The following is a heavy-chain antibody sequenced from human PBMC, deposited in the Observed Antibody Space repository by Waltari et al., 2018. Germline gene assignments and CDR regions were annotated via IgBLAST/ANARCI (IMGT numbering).Heavy chain of an antibody. J-gene: IGHJ4*02. V-gene: IGHV3-21*02. CDR1: GISFSSYS. CDR2: MSVSSGQI. Sequence: EVQLVESGGGLVRPGGSLRLSCAASGISFSSYSMNWVRQAPGKGREGGSGMSVSSGQIDYADSVKGRLTISRDNANKSLYLQMNSLRVEDTAVYYCTAGVTTLWGQGTLVTVSS. D-gene: IGHD4-17*01. CDR3: TAGVTTL.